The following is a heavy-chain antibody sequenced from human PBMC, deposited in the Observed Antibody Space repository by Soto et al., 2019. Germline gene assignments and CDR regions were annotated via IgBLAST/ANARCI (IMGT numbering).Heavy chain of an antibody. D-gene: IGHD2-2*01. CDR2: ISGNGGDYT. V-gene: IGHV3-23*01. CDR1: GFTFSTYA. CDR3: VPLCRYCSTTTPS. Sequence: SLRLSCAASGFTFSTYAMSWVRQAPRKGLEWASAISGNGGDYTYYADSVKGRFTISRDNSKNTLYLQMNSLRAEDTAVYYCVPLCRYCSTTTPSWGQGTLVTVSS. J-gene: IGHJ4*02.